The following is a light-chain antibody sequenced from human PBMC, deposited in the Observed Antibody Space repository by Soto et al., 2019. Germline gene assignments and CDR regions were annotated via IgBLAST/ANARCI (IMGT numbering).Light chain of an antibody. CDR2: GIS. V-gene: IGKV3-20*01. CDR1: QSVGSNY. CDR3: QQYGDSPWT. J-gene: IGKJ1*01. Sequence: EIVLTQSPGTLSLSPGERVTLSCRASQSVGSNYLAWYQQKPGQAPRLLIYGISNRAAGIPDRFSGSGSGADFTLTISRLEPEDFAVYFCQQYGDSPWTFGQGTKVDIK.